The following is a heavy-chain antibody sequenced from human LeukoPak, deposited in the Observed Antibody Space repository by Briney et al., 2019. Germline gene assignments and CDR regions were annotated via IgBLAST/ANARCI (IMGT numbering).Heavy chain of an antibody. J-gene: IGHJ2*01. CDR2: INHSRST. V-gene: IGHV4-34*01. Sequence: PSETLSLTCAVYSGSFSGFYWTWIRQPPGKGLEWIGQINHSRSTHYNPSLKSRVTISVDTSKNQFSLKLSSVTAADTAVYYCARVPKYFDLWGRGTLVSVSS. CDR1: SGSFSGFY. CDR3: ARVPKYFDL.